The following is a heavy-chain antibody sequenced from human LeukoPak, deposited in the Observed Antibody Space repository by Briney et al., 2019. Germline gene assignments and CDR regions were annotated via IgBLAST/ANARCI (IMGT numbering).Heavy chain of an antibody. CDR2: IYPGDSDT. J-gene: IGHJ4*02. V-gene: IGHV5-51*01. CDR1: GYRFTTYW. CDR3: ARSVDSSAPSPFDY. Sequence: GESLKISCKSSGYRFTTYWIGWVRQMPGEGLECMGIIYPGDSDTRYSPSFQGQVTISVDKSISTAYLQWSSLTASDTAIYYCARSVDSSAPSPFDYWGQGTLVTVSS. D-gene: IGHD3-22*01.